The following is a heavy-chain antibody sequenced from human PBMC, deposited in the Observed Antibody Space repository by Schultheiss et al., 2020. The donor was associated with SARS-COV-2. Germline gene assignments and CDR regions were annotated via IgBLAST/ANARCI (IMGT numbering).Heavy chain of an antibody. J-gene: IGHJ6*02. CDR2: IWYDGSNK. CDR3: ARVVEQLILGGGMDV. CDR1: GFTFSSYG. V-gene: IGHV3-33*01. Sequence: GGSLRLSCAASGFTFSSYGMHWVRQAPGKGLEWVAVIWYDGSNKYYADSVKGRFTISRDNSKNTLYLQMNSLRAEDTAVYYCARVVEQLILGGGMDVWGQGTTVTV. D-gene: IGHD6-13*01.